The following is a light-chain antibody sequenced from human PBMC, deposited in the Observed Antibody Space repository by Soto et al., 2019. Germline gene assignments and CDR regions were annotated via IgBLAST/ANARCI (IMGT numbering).Light chain of an antibody. Sequence: QTVVTQEPSLTVSPGGTVTLTCATNTGAVTSGYYPNWFQQKPGQAPRALIYSTNNKYSWTPARFSGFLLGGKAALTLSGVQPEDEADYYCLLYYGGQLGVFGGGTKVTVL. J-gene: IGLJ2*01. CDR2: STN. CDR3: LLYYGGQLGV. V-gene: IGLV7-43*01. CDR1: TGAVTSGYY.